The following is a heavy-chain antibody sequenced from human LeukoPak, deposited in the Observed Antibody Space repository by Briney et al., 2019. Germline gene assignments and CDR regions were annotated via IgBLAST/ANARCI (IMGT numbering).Heavy chain of an antibody. J-gene: IGHJ5*02. V-gene: IGHV4-59*01. CDR2: IYYSGST. CDR3: ARGGERVGDYSNYGWFDP. Sequence: SETLSLTCTVSGGSISSYYWSWIRQPPGKGMEWIGYIYYSGSTNYNPSLKSRVTISVDTSKNQFSLKLSSVTAADTAVYYCARGGERVGDYSNYGWFDPWGQGTLVTVSS. CDR1: GGSISSYY. D-gene: IGHD4-11*01.